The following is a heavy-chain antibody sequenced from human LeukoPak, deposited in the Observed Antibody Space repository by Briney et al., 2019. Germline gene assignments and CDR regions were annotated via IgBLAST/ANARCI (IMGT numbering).Heavy chain of an antibody. Sequence: PGGSLRLSCAASGFTFSSYWMSWVRQAPGKGLEWVANIKQDGSEKYYVDSVKGRFTISRDNAKNSLYLQMNSLRAEDTAVYYCARAIQPPLHDYYYYMDVWGKGTTVTVSS. V-gene: IGHV3-7*01. CDR2: IKQDGSEK. J-gene: IGHJ6*03. CDR3: ARAIQPPLHDYYYYMDV. CDR1: GFTFSSYW. D-gene: IGHD5-18*01.